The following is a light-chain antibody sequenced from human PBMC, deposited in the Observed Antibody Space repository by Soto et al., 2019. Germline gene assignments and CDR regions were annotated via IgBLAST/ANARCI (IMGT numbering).Light chain of an antibody. CDR2: GNT. J-gene: IGLJ1*01. V-gene: IGLV1-40*01. CDR3: QSYDDSMSVHYV. Sequence: QSVLTQPPSVSGAPGQRVTISCTGSSANIGSTYDVQWYQELPGTAPELLIHGNTDRPSGVTDRFSVCKSGTSASLAITGLQADDEADYYCQSYDDSMSVHYVFGTGTKLTVL. CDR1: SANIGSTYD.